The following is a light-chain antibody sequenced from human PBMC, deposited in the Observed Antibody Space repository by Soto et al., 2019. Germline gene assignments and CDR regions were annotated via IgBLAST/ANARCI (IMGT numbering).Light chain of an antibody. Sequence: DVVLTQTPLSSPVTLGQPASISCRSIQSLVYSDGNTYLSWLQQRPGQPPRLLIYQISKRFSGVPDRFSGSGAGTDFTLKISRVEAEDVGVYYCMQFAHFPRTFGQGTKLEI. J-gene: IGKJ1*01. CDR3: MQFAHFPRT. CDR1: QSLVYSDGNTY. CDR2: QIS. V-gene: IGKV2-24*01.